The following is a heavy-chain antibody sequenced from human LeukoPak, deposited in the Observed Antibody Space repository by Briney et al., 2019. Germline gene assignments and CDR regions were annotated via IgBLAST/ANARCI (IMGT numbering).Heavy chain of an antibody. CDR2: IQYSGST. V-gene: IGHV4-59*01. CDR3: ARGRSSGWYNFDY. CDR1: GGSISSYY. Sequence: SETLSLTCTVSGGSISSYYWSWIRQPPGKGLEWIGYIQYSGSTNYNPSLKSRVTISVDTSKNQFSLKLSSVTAADTAVYYCARGRSSGWYNFDYWGQGTLVTVSS. J-gene: IGHJ4*02. D-gene: IGHD6-19*01.